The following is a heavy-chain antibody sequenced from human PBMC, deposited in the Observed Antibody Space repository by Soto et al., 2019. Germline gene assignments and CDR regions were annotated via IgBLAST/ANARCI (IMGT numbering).Heavy chain of an antibody. CDR3: AAGRLRFLVPFDP. Sequence: SVKVSCKASGFAFTSSAVQWVRQARGRRLEWIGWIVVGSGNTNYAQKFQERVTITRDMSTSTAYMELSSLRSEDTAVYYCAAGRLRFLVPFDPWGQGTLVTVSS. CDR1: GFAFTSSA. D-gene: IGHD3-3*01. V-gene: IGHV1-58*01. CDR2: IVVGSGNT. J-gene: IGHJ5*02.